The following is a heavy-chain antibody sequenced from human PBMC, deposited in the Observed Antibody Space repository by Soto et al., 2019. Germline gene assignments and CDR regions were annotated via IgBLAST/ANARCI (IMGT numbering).Heavy chain of an antibody. CDR2: IKKDGSEE. V-gene: IGHV3-7*01. Sequence: GGSLRLSCAASGFDFSVYWMSWVRQAPGKGLEWVANIKKDGSEEYYVDSVKGRFTISRDSAKNSLYLKMNSLRAEDTAVYYCATSSDTGYIFDFWGRGTLVTVS. D-gene: IGHD6-6*01. CDR3: ATSSDTGYIFDF. J-gene: IGHJ4*02. CDR1: GFDFSVYW.